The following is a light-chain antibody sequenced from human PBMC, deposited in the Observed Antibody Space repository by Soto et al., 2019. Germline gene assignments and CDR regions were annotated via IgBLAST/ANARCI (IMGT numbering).Light chain of an antibody. V-gene: IGKV3-11*01. CDR3: QQRSNWPWT. Sequence: EIVLTQPPATLSLYPGERATLSCRASHYVANSLAWYQQKPGQAPRLLIYDASKGATGIAARFSGSGSGTDFTLSISSLEPEDFAVYYCQQRSNWPWTFGQGTKVDIK. J-gene: IGKJ1*01. CDR2: DAS. CDR1: HYVANS.